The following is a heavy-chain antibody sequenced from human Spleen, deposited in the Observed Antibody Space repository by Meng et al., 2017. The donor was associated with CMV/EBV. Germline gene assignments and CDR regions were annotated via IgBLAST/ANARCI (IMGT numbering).Heavy chain of an antibody. V-gene: IGHV1-2*02. CDR2: INPNSGDT. CDR1: GYTFTGYY. Sequence: ASVKVSCKASGYTFTGYYMHWVRQAPGQGLQWMGWINPNSGDTNYAQKFQGRVTMTRDTSISTAYMELSRLRSDDTAVYYCVRLGNDAFDIWGQGTMVTVSS. J-gene: IGHJ3*02. CDR3: VRLGNDAFDI.